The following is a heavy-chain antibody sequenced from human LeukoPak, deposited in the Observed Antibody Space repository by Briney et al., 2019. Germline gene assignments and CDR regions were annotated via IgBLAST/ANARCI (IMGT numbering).Heavy chain of an antibody. CDR1: GFTFSNAW. CDR2: IKSKTDGGTT. CDR3: TTEQGGNYVFQPPGDAFDI. V-gene: IGHV3-15*01. Sequence: GGSLRLSCAASGFTFSNAWMSWVRQAPGKGLEWVGRIKSKTDGGTTDYAAPVKGRFTISRDDSKNTLYLQMNSLKTEDTAVYYCTTEQGGNYVFQPPGDAFDIWGQGTMVTVSS. J-gene: IGHJ3*02. D-gene: IGHD4-11*01.